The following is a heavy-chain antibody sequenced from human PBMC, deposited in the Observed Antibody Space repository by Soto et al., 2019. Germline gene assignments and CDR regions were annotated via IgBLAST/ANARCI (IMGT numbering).Heavy chain of an antibody. J-gene: IGHJ5*02. CDR2: INHGPTT. CDR1: GAPLSGYY. V-gene: IGHV4-34*01. D-gene: IGHD3-22*01. Sequence: PSETLSLTCGVYGAPLSGYYFSWIRQSPEKGLEWIGEINHGPTTNYNPSLKSRVAISVDTSKNQFSLKLNSVTAADTAVYFCARYSPPKKAYDSNPGYFDPWGQGTLVTVSS. CDR3: ARYSPPKKAYDSNPGYFDP.